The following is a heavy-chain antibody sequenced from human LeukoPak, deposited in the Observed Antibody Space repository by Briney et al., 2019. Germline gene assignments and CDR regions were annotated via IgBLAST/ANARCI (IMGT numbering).Heavy chain of an antibody. J-gene: IGHJ4*02. CDR3: AKESHHVLPVDY. Sequence: PGGSLRLSCAASGFTFSSYSMNWVRQAPGKGLEWVSYISSSSSTIYYADSVKGRFTISRDNSKNTLYLQMNSLRAEDTAVYYCAKESHHVLPVDYWGQGTLVTVSS. CDR2: ISSSSSTI. CDR1: GFTFSSYS. V-gene: IGHV3-48*01. D-gene: IGHD3-10*01.